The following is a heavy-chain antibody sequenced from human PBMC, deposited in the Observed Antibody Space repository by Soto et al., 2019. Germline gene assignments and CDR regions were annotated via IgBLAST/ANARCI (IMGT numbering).Heavy chain of an antibody. J-gene: IGHJ4*02. CDR2: MNPNSGNT. Sequence: ASVKVSCKASGYTFTSYDINWVRQATGQGLEWMGWMNPNSGNTGYAQKFQGRVTMTRNTSISTAYMELSSLRSEDTPAYYCARVRYSSGWYRTITFDYWGQGTLVTVSS. V-gene: IGHV1-8*01. D-gene: IGHD6-19*01. CDR1: GYTFTSYD. CDR3: ARVRYSSGWYRTITFDY.